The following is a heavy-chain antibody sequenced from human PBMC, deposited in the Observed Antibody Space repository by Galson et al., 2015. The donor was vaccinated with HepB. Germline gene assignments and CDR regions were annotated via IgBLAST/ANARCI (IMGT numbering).Heavy chain of an antibody. CDR2: IWYDGSNK. V-gene: IGHV3-33*08. J-gene: IGHJ6*02. CDR3: ARDFGEWGQWLVIAYYYGMDV. Sequence: SLRLSCAASGFTFSSYGMHWVRQAPGKGLEWVAVIWYDGSNKYYADSVKGRFTISRDNSKNTLYLQMNSLRAEDTAVYYCARDFGEWGQWLVIAYYYGMDVWGQGTTVTVSS. D-gene: IGHD6-19*01. CDR1: GFTFSSYG.